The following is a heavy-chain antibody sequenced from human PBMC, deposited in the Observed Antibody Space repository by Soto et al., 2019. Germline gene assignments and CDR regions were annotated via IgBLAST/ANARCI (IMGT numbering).Heavy chain of an antibody. D-gene: IGHD6-13*01. Sequence: ASVKVSCKASGYTFTGYYMHWVRQAPGQGLEWMGWINPNSGGTNYAQKFQGWVTMTRDTSISTAYMELSGLRSDDTAVYYCARAFTSAGYSSQGDYYYGMDVWGQGTTVTVSS. CDR3: ARAFTSAGYSSQGDYYYGMDV. V-gene: IGHV1-2*04. CDR2: INPNSGGT. CDR1: GYTFTGYY. J-gene: IGHJ6*02.